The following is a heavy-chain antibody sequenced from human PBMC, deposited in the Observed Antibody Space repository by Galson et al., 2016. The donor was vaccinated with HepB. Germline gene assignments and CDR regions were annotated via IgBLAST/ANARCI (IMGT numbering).Heavy chain of an antibody. V-gene: IGHV3-21*01. J-gene: IGHJ4*02. Sequence: SLRLSCAASGFTFSSYSMNWVRQAPGKGLEWVPSISSSSSYIYYEASVKGRFTISRDNAKNSLYLQMNSLKAEDTAVYYGARSNDYGDYYFDYWGQGTLVTVSS. CDR3: ARSNDYGDYYFDY. D-gene: IGHD4-17*01. CDR2: ISSSSSYI. CDR1: GFTFSSYS.